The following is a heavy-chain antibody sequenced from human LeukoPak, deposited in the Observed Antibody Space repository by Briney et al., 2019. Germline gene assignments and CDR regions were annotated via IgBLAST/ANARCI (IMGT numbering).Heavy chain of an antibody. CDR3: AKDFSEDGRVGIDY. CDR1: GFTFDDYA. CDR2: ISWNSGSI. Sequence: PGRSLRLSCAASGFTFDDYAMHWVRQAPGKGLEWVSGISWNSGSIGYADSVKGRFTISRDNAKNSLYLQMNSLRAEDTALYYCAKDFSEDGRVGIDYWGQGTLVTVSS. V-gene: IGHV3-9*01. J-gene: IGHJ4*02. D-gene: IGHD2-2*01.